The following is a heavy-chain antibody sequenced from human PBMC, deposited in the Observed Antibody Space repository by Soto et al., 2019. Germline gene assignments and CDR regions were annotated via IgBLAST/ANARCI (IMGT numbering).Heavy chain of an antibody. CDR1: GGTFSTYT. J-gene: IGHJ5*02. CDR3: AGDPDSHYIDSHASSYP. D-gene: IGHD3-22*01. V-gene: IGHV1-69*08. Sequence: QVQLVQSGAEVKKPGSSVKVSCKASGGTFSTYTITWVRQAPGQGLEWMGRIIPIIGIINYAQKFQGRVTITADKFTGTAYMELTRLRSDATAVYYCAGDPDSHYIDSHASSYPWGQGTLVTVSS. CDR2: IIPIIGII.